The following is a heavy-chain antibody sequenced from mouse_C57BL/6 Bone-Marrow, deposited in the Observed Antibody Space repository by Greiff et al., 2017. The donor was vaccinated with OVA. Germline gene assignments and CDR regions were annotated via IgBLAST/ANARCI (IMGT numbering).Heavy chain of an antibody. CDR2: IHPNSGST. V-gene: IGHV1-64*01. CDR1: GYTFTSYW. Sequence: QVQLQQPGAELVKPGASVKLSCKASGYTFTSYWMHWVKQRPGQGLEWIGMIHPNSGSTNYNEKFKSKATLSADKSSSTAYMQLSSLTSEESAVYYCASYGRGYDYWGKGTTLTGSS. CDR3: ASYGRGYDY. D-gene: IGHD1-1*01. J-gene: IGHJ2*01.